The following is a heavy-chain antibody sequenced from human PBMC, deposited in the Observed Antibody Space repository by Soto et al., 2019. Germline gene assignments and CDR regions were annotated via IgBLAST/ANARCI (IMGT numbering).Heavy chain of an antibody. Sequence: PGESLKLSCKGSGYSFTSYWIGWVRQMPGKGLEWMGIIYPGDSDTRYSPSFQGQVTISADKSISTAYLQWSSLKASDTAMYYCARRIDYGDSNAYYYYMDVWGKGTTVTVSS. CDR2: IYPGDSDT. CDR3: ARRIDYGDSNAYYYYMDV. CDR1: GYSFTSYW. D-gene: IGHD4-17*01. V-gene: IGHV5-51*01. J-gene: IGHJ6*03.